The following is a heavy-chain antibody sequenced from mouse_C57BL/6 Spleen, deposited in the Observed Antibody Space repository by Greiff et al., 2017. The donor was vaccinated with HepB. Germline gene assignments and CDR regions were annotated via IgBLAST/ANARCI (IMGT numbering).Heavy chain of an antibody. V-gene: IGHV1-80*01. CDR3: ASLYYDYDVVYFDY. Sequence: QVQLQQSGAELVKPGASVKISCKASGYAFSSYWMNWVKQRPGKGLEWIGQIYPGDGDTNYNGKFKGKATLTADKSSSTAYMQLSSLTSEDSAVYFCASLYYDYDVVYFDYWGQGTTLTVSS. D-gene: IGHD2-4*01. CDR1: GYAFSSYW. J-gene: IGHJ2*01. CDR2: IYPGDGDT.